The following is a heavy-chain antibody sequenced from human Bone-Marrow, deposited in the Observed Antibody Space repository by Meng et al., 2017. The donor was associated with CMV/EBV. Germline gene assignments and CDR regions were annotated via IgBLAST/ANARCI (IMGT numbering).Heavy chain of an antibody. D-gene: IGHD2-2*01. Sequence: SVKVSCKASGGTFSRFAVSWVRQAPGQGLEWMGGIVPILGTVNDAQKFQGRVTITADKSTSTAYMELSSLSSDDTAVYYCAREGSSTSCGYWGQGTLVTVSS. CDR2: IVPILGTV. V-gene: IGHV1-69*10. CDR1: GGTFSRFA. J-gene: IGHJ4*02. CDR3: AREGSSTSCGY.